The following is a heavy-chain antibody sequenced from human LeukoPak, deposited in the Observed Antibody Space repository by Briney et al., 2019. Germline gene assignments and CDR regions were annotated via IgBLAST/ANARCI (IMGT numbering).Heavy chain of an antibody. J-gene: IGHJ3*02. V-gene: IGHV3-23*01. CDR1: GFTFSSYA. Sequence: GGSLRLSCAASGFTFSSYAMSWVRQAPGKGLEWVSGISGSGGATDHADSVKGRFTMSRDNSKNTLYLQMNSLRAEDTAVYYCAKGGLNAFDIWGQGTMVTVSS. CDR3: AKGGLNAFDI. CDR2: ISGSGGAT.